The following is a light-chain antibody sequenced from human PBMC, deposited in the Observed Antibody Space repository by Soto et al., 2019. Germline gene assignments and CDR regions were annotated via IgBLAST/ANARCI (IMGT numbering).Light chain of an antibody. CDR2: DVS. Sequence: QSVLNQPASVSGFDGHSITISCTGTSSDVGGYNYVSWYQQHPGKAPKLMIYDVSNRPSGVSNRFSGSKSGNTASLTISGLQAEDEADYYCSSYTSSSTLYVFGTGTKVTVL. J-gene: IGLJ1*01. CDR3: SSYTSSSTLYV. CDR1: SSDVGGYNY. V-gene: IGLV2-14*01.